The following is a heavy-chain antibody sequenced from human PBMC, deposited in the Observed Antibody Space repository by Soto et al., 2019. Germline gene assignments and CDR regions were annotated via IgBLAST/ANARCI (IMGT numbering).Heavy chain of an antibody. CDR3: AKRDSSGLYYFHY. D-gene: IGHD6-19*01. J-gene: IGHJ4*02. CDR2: IGKSSGT. V-gene: IGHV3-23*01. Sequence: EVQLLESGGGLVQPGGSLRLSCAASGFTFSSYAMSWVRQAPGKGLEWVSSIGKSSGTFYADSVKGRFTISRDSSKNTLDLQMNSLRAEDAAVYYCAKRDSSGLYYFHYWGQGTLVTVSS. CDR1: GFTFSSYA.